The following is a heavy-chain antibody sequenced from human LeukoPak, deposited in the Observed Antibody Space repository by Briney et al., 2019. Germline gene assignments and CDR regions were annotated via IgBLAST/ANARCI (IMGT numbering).Heavy chain of an antibody. CDR2: INPNSGGT. J-gene: IGHJ4*02. CDR1: GYTFTGYY. CDR3: AKPEAKYSSGWYYFDY. V-gene: IGHV1-2*02. Sequence: GASVKVSCKASGYTFTGYYMHWVRQAPGQGLEWMGWINPNSGGTNYAQKFQGRVTMTRDTSISTAYMELSRLRAEDTALYYCAKPEAKYSSGWYYFDYWGQGTLVTVSS. D-gene: IGHD6-19*01.